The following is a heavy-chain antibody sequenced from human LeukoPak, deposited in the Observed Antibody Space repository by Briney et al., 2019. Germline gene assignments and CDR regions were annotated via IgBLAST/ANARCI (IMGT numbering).Heavy chain of an antibody. CDR2: TYYRAKWYR. Sequence: SQTLSLTCAISGDSVSSDSATWNWIRQSPSRGIEWLGRTYYRAKWYRDYAASVESRITISADSSKNQFSLQLNSVTPEDTAVYYCARDSGHGSGDNCYSAAFDIWGQGTMVTVSS. J-gene: IGHJ3*02. V-gene: IGHV6-1*01. CDR1: GDSVSSDSAT. CDR3: ARDSGHGSGDNCYSAAFDI. D-gene: IGHD2-15*01.